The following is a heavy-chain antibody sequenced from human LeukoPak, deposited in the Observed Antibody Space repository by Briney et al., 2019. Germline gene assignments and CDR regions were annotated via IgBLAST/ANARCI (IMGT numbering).Heavy chain of an antibody. J-gene: IGHJ4*02. V-gene: IGHV4-59*01. CDR2: IYYSGST. Sequence: SETLSLTCTVSGGSISSYYWSWIRQPPGKGLEWIGYIYYSGSTNYNPSLKSRVTISVDTSKNQFPLKLSSVTAADTAVYYCARDPHYGGNGPFDYWGQGTLVTVSS. CDR1: GGSISSYY. CDR3: ARDPHYGGNGPFDY. D-gene: IGHD4-23*01.